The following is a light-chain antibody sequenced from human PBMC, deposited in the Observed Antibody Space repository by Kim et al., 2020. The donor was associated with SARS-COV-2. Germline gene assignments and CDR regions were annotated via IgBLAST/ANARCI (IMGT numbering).Light chain of an antibody. J-gene: IGKJ2*01. CDR1: QRTSGW. Sequence: ATVGDRVNSTCRASQRTSGWLDWYQQKPGKAPKVLVYRTSNLGSGVPSRFSGSGSGTEFSLSISSLQPDDFATYYCLQYNGYPYTFGQGTKLEI. CDR2: RTS. CDR3: LQYNGYPYT. V-gene: IGKV1-5*03.